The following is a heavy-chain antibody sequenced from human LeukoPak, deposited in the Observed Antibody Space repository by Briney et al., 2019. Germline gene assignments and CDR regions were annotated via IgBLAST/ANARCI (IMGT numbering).Heavy chain of an antibody. CDR3: ARDRPYYDILTGYLYGMDV. J-gene: IGHJ6*02. Sequence: ASVKVSCKASGYTITSYDINWVRQATGQGLEWMGWMNPNSGNTGYAQKFQGRVTMTRNTSISTAYMELSSLRSEDTAVYYCARDRPYYDILTGYLYGMDVWGQGTTVTVSS. D-gene: IGHD3-9*01. V-gene: IGHV1-8*01. CDR1: GYTITSYD. CDR2: MNPNSGNT.